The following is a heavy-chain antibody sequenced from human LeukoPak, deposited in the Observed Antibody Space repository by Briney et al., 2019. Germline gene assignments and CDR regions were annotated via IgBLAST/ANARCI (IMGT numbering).Heavy chain of an antibody. D-gene: IGHD3-10*01. CDR3: ARDLLLWFGELSSSLDN. Sequence: GGSLRLSCAASGFTFKSYGMHWVRQAPGKGLEGVADIWYDGSNKYYADSVKGRFTISRDNSKNTLYLQMNSLRAEDTAVYYCARDLLLWFGELSSSLDNWGQGTLVTVSS. CDR2: IWYDGSNK. V-gene: IGHV3-33*08. CDR1: GFTFKSYG. J-gene: IGHJ4*02.